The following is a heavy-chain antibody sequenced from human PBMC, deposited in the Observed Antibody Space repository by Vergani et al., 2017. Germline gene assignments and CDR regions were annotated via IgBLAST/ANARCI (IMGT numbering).Heavy chain of an antibody. Sequence: QVQLVQSGAEVKKPGASVKVSCKASGSPFTSYYMHWVRPAPGRGFEWMGIINPSGCSTSYAQKFQGRVTMPRDTSTSTVYMELSSLGSEDTAVYYCARGRGYGDYYYGMDVWGQGTTVTVSS. CDR2: INPSGCST. V-gene: IGHV1-46*01. D-gene: IGHD4-17*01. CDR1: GSPFTSYY. CDR3: ARGRGYGDYYYGMDV. J-gene: IGHJ6*02.